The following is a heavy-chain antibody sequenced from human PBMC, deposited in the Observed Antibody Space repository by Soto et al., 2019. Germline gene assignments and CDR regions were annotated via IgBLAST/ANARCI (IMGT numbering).Heavy chain of an antibody. CDR1: GGSVSSGSYY. D-gene: IGHD3-10*01. J-gene: IGHJ4*02. CDR2: IYYSGST. Sequence: QVQLQESGPGLVKPSETLSLTCTVSGGSVSSGSYYWSWIRQPPGKGLEWIGYIYYSGSTNYNPSLKSRVTLSVDTSQNQFSLKLSSVTAADTAVYYCARVHLWFGDSPKDYWGKGTLVTVSS. V-gene: IGHV4-61*01. CDR3: ARVHLWFGDSPKDY.